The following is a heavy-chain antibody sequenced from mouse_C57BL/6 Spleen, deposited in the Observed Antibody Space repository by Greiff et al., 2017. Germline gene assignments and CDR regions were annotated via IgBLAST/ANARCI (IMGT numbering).Heavy chain of an antibody. CDR2: ISGGGGNT. J-gene: IGHJ3*01. D-gene: IGHD1-1*01. CDR1: GFTFSSYT. V-gene: IGHV5-9*01. Sequence: EVKLVESGGGLVKPGGSLKLSCAASGFTFSSYTMSWVRQTPEKRLEWVATISGGGGNTYYPDSVKGRFTISRDNAKNTLYLQMSSLRSEDTALYYCARRDTTVVEGFAYWGQGTLVTVSA. CDR3: ARRDTTVVEGFAY.